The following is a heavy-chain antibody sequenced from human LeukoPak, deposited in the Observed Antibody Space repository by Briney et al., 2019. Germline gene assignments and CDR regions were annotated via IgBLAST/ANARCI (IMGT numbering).Heavy chain of an antibody. D-gene: IGHD2-2*01. CDR1: GYTFTSYG. CDR2: ISAYNGNT. V-gene: IGHV1-18*01. Sequence: ASVKVSCKASGYTFTSYGISWVRQAPGQGLEWMGWISAYNGNTNYAQKLQGRVTMTTDTSASTAYMELRSLRSDDTAVYYCARSIDIVVVPTRIFYYYGMDVWGQGTTVTVSS. J-gene: IGHJ6*02. CDR3: ARSIDIVVVPTRIFYYYGMDV.